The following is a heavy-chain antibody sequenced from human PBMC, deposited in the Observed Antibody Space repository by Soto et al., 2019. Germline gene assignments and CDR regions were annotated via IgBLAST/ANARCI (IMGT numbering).Heavy chain of an antibody. J-gene: IGHJ4*01. CDR2: IFYSGST. V-gene: IGHV4-59*01. Sequence: PSETLSLTCTVSGDSIRNYYWSWIRQPPGKGLEYILYIFYSGSTNYNHSLKSLVAISVDTSRNQFALKLRSVTAADTATYYCARLKRGYSYRSIIDXWGRGTLVTVSX. D-gene: IGHD5-18*01. CDR1: GDSIRNYY. CDR3: ARLKRGYSYRSIIDX.